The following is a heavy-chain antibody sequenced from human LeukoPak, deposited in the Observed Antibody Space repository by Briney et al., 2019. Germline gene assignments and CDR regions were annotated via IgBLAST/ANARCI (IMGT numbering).Heavy chain of an antibody. CDR1: GGSISSYY. D-gene: IGHD3-22*01. CDR3: ARETRTYYYDSSGSPLLRLDC. V-gene: IGHV4-4*07. CDR2: IYTSGST. J-gene: IGHJ4*02. Sequence: SGTLSLTCTVSGGSISSYYWSWIRQPAGKGLEWIGRIYTSGSTNYNPSLKSRVTMSVDTSKNQFSLKLSSVTAADTAVYYCARETRTYYYDSSGSPLLRLDCWGQGTLVTVSS.